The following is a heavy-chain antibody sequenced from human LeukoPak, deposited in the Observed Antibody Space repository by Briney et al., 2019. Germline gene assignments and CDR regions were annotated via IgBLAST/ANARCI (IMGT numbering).Heavy chain of an antibody. J-gene: IGHJ6*02. D-gene: IGHD1-26*01. CDR3: ARHMNGGSNPMDV. CDR2: IHDSEST. CDR1: GVSISSSF. V-gene: IGHV4-59*08. Sequence: SETLSLTCTVSGVSISSSFWSWIRQPPGKGLEWIGYIHDSESTNYNPSLKSRVTISVDTSKNQFSLKLSSVTAADTAVYFCARHMNGGSNPMDVWGQGTTVTVSS.